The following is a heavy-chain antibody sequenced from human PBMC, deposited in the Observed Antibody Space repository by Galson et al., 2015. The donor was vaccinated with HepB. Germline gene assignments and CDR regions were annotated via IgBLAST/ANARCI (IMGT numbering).Heavy chain of an antibody. Sequence: SLRLSCAASGFTFSSYAMHWVRQAPGKGLEWVAVISYDGSNKYYADSVKGRFTISRDNSKNTLYLQMNSLRAENTAVYYCARDGVNGSGSLDYWGQGTLVTVSS. CDR1: GFTFSSYA. V-gene: IGHV3-30*04. D-gene: IGHD3-10*01. J-gene: IGHJ4*02. CDR3: ARDGVNGSGSLDY. CDR2: ISYDGSNK.